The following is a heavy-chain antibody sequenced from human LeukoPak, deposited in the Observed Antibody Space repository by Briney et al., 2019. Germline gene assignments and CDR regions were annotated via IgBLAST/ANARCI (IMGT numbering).Heavy chain of an antibody. CDR1: GFTFSSYC. V-gene: IGHV3-48*01. CDR3: ARGGAEYCTSTKCHPVYGVDV. J-gene: IGHJ6*02. CDR2: ISGSSNTI. D-gene: IGHD2-2*01. Sequence: GGSLRLSCVVSGFTFSSYCMNWVRQAPGKGLEWVSYISGSSNTIYYADSVKGRFTVSRDNAKNSLYLQMDSLTVEDTAVYYCARGGAEYCTSTKCHPVYGVDVWGQGTTVTVSS.